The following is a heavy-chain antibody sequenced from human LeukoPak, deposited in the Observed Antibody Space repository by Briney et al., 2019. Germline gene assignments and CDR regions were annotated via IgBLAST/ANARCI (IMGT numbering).Heavy chain of an antibody. CDR2: IRYDGSNK. J-gene: IGHJ6*03. Sequence: GGSLRLSCAASGFTFSSYGVHWVRQAPGKGLEWVAFIRYDGSNKYYADSVRGRFTISRDNSKNTLYLQMSSLTAEDTAVYYCAKDHGYYGSGDYCMDVWGKGTTVTVSS. D-gene: IGHD3-10*01. CDR1: GFTFSSYG. CDR3: AKDHGYYGSGDYCMDV. V-gene: IGHV3-30*02.